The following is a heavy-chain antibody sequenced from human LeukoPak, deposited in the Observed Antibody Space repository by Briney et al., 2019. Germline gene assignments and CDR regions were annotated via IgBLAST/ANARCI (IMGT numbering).Heavy chain of an antibody. CDR2: IYYSGST. Sequence: SETLSLTCTVSGGSISSSSYYWGWIRQPPGKGLEWIGSIYYSGSTYYNPSLKSRVTISVDTSKNQFSLKLSSVTAADTAVYYCARQSAAPPFYWYFDLWGRGTLVTVSS. CDR3: ARQSAAPPFYWYFDL. CDR1: GGSISSSSYY. D-gene: IGHD6-13*01. V-gene: IGHV4-39*01. J-gene: IGHJ2*01.